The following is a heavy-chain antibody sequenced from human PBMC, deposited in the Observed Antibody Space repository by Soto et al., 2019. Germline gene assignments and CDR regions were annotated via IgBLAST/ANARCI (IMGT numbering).Heavy chain of an antibody. CDR2: IYYSGAT. D-gene: IGHD3-9*01. J-gene: IGHJ4*02. V-gene: IGHV4-39*01. CDR1: GGSISSTSYH. CDR3: ARRPYHDILTGYYSDY. Sequence: QLQLQESGPGLVKPSETLSLTCTVSGGSISSTSYHWGWVRQPPGKGLEWIGSIYYSGATYYNPSLKSRVTISVDTSKNQFSLKLSSVTAPDTAVYYCARRPYHDILTGYYSDYWGQGTLVTVSS.